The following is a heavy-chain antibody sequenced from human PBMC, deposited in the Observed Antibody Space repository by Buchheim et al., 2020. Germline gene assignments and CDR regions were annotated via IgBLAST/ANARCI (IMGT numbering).Heavy chain of an antibody. V-gene: IGHV3-7*03. CDR1: GFTFRNYW. J-gene: IGHJ5*02. D-gene: IGHD2/OR15-2a*01. CDR2: INEDGTEK. Sequence: EVYLVESGGGLVQPGGSLRLSCAAPGFTFRNYWMNWVRQAPGKGLEWVANINEDGTEKYYVDSVKGRFTISRDNAMSSVYLQMSSLRVEDTAVYYCAKHSIPWGQGT. CDR3: AKHSIP.